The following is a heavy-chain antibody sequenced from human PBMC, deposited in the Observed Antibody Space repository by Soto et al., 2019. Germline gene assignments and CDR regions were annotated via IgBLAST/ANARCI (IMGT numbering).Heavy chain of an antibody. Sequence: SETLSLTCAVSGYSISSGYYWGWIRQPPGKGLEWIGSIYHSGSTNYNPSLKSRVTISVDTSKNQFSLKLSSVTAADTAVYYCARGLFLGPRYSSSSGHWFDPWGQGTLVTVSS. CDR3: ARGLFLGPRYSSSSGHWFDP. CDR1: GYSISSGYY. V-gene: IGHV4-38-2*01. CDR2: IYHSGST. J-gene: IGHJ5*02. D-gene: IGHD6-6*01.